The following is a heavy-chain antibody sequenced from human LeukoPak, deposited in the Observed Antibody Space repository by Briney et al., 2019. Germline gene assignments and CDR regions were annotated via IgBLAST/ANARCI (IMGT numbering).Heavy chain of an antibody. D-gene: IGHD1-1*01. CDR3: AKDRETTSSGTFDS. J-gene: IGHJ4*02. CDR2: IAEDGSIE. V-gene: IGHV3-30*18. CDR1: GFTFSSYG. Sequence: QPGGSLRRSCAASGFTFSSYGMHCVRQAPGKGLEWVAFIAEDGSIEKYTDSVKGRFTISRDNSNNTLYLRMNSLRAEDTGVYYCAKDRETTSSGTFDSWGQGTPVTVSS.